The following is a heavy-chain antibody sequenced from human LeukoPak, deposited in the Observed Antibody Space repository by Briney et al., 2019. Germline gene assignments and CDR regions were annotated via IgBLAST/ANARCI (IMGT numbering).Heavy chain of an antibody. V-gene: IGHV3-74*01. D-gene: IGHD5-18*01. CDR1: GFTFSSYW. CDR2: INTDGSST. CDR3: AGGPPHTAIGL. J-gene: IGHJ2*01. Sequence: GGSLRLSCAASGFTFSSYWMHWVRQAPGKGLVWVSRINTDGSSTSYADSVKGRFTISRDNPKNTLYLQMNSLRDEDTAVYYCAGGPPHTAIGLWGRGTLVTVSS.